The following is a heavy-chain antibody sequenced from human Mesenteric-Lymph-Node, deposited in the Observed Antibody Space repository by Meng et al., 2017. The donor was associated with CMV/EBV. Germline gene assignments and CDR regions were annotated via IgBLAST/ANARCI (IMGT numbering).Heavy chain of an antibody. D-gene: IGHD1-26*01. V-gene: IGHV3-21*01. Sequence: GESLKISCTASGVTVTSDYMAWVRQAPGKGLEWVSSISSSSSYIYYADSVKGRFTISRDNAKNSLYLQMNSLRAEDTAVYYCARDLYSGSYNYYYGMDVWGQGTTVTVSS. CDR1: GVTVTSDY. CDR2: ISSSSSYI. J-gene: IGHJ6*02. CDR3: ARDLYSGSYNYYYGMDV.